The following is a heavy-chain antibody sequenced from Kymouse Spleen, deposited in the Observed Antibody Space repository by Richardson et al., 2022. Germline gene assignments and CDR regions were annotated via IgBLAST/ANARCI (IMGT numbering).Heavy chain of an antibody. CDR1: GFTFSSYG. D-gene: IGHD3-10*01. J-gene: IGHJ6*02. V-gene: IGHV3-30*18. CDR2: ISYDGSNK. Sequence: QVQLVESGGGVVQPGRSLRLSCAASGFTFSSYGMHWVRQAPGKGLEWVAVISYDGSNKYYADSVKGRFTISRDNSKNTLYLQMNSLRAEDTAVYYCAKSSPHYYGSGSYRYYYGMDVWGQGTTVTVSS. CDR3: AKSSPHYYGSGSYRYYYGMDV.